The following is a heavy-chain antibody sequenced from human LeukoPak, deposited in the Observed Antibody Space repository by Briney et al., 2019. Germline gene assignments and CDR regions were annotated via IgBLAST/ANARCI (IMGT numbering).Heavy chain of an antibody. CDR2: ISDSSRTT. J-gene: IGHJ4*02. CDR1: GFTLSSEA. V-gene: IGHV3-23*01. CDR3: AKKLGFIPQFDY. D-gene: IGHD6-13*01. Sequence: AGSLRLSGEVSGFTLSSEAMTWVRQAPRKGLEWVSSISDSSRTTYYADSVQGRFTISRDNSRNTVYLQMNSLRVEDTAFYYCAKKLGFIPQFDYWSQGTLVAVSS.